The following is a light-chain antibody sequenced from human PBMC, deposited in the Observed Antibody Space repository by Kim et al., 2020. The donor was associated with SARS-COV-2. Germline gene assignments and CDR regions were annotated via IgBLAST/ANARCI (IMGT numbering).Light chain of an antibody. V-gene: IGKV1-8*01. J-gene: IGKJ4*01. CDR2: AAS. Sequence: AIRITQSPSSLSASTGDRVTITCRASQGITNYLAWYQQKPGKAPELLIYAASTLQSGVPSRFNGSGSGTDFTLTISCLRSEDFATYYCQQYYNYPLTFGGGTKLEI. CDR3: QQYYNYPLT. CDR1: QGITNY.